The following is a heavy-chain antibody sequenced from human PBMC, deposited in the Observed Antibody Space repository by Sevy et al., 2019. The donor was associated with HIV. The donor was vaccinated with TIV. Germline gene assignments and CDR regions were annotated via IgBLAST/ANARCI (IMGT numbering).Heavy chain of an antibody. Sequence: GGSLRLSCAASGFTFSSYSMNWVRQAPGKGLEWVSSISSSSYIYYADSVKGRFTISRDNAKNSLYLQMNSLRAEDTAVYYCAREGVLRFLPGMDVWGQGTTVTVSS. CDR3: AREGVLRFLPGMDV. CDR2: ISSSSYI. V-gene: IGHV3-21*01. CDR1: GFTFSSYS. J-gene: IGHJ6*02. D-gene: IGHD3-3*01.